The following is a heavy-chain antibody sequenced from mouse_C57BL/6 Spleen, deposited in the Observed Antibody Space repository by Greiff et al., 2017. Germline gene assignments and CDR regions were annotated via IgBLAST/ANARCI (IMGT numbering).Heavy chain of an antibody. CDR3: AGDGSSYGYFDV. J-gene: IGHJ1*03. V-gene: IGHV1-15*01. Sequence: VQLQQSGAELVRPGASVTLSCKASGYTFTDYEMHWVKQTPVHGLEWIGAIDSETGGTAYNQKFKGKAILTADKSSSTAYMELRSLTSEDSAVYYCAGDGSSYGYFDVWGTGTTVTVSS. D-gene: IGHD1-1*01. CDR1: GYTFTDYE. CDR2: IDSETGGT.